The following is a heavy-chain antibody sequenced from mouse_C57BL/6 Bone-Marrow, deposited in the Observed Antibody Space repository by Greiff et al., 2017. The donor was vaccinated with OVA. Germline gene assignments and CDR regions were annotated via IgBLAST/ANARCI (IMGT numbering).Heavy chain of an antibody. J-gene: IGHJ4*01. D-gene: IGHD2-3*01. CDR2: ISNGGGST. CDR3: ARVALIYDGYWKDAMDY. CDR1: GFTFSDYY. V-gene: IGHV5-12*01. Sequence: EVMLVESGGGLVQPGGSLKLSCAASGFTFSDYYMYWVRQTPEKRLEWVAYISNGGGSTYYPDTVKGRFTISRDNAKNTLYLQMSRLKSEDTAMYYCARVALIYDGYWKDAMDYWGQGTSVTVSS.